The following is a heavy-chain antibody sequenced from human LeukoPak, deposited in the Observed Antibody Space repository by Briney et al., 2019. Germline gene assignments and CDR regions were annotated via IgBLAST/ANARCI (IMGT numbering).Heavy chain of an antibody. CDR3: ARVTENAQYVYYYYMDV. J-gene: IGHJ6*03. V-gene: IGHV1-18*01. D-gene: IGHD1-1*01. CDR2: ISAYNGNT. CDR1: GYTFTSYG. Sequence: ASVKVSCKASGYTFTSYGISWVRQAPGQGLEWMGWISAYNGNTNYAQKLQGRVTMTTDTSTSTAYMELRSLRSDDTAVYYCARVTENAQYVYYYYMDVWGKGTTVTVSS.